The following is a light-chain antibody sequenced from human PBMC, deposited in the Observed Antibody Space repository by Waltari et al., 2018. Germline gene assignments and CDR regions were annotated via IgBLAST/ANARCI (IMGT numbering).Light chain of an antibody. CDR1: QSLLHSNGYYY. Sequence: DIMMTQSPISLPVTPGEPANISCRSSQSLLHSNGYYYLDWYLQKPGQSPQLLIYFGSNRAAGVADKFSGSASGTDFTLKVSRVETEDVGVYFCMQGLQTPFTFGQGTKLEI. CDR3: MQGLQTPFT. CDR2: FGS. V-gene: IGKV2-28*01. J-gene: IGKJ2*01.